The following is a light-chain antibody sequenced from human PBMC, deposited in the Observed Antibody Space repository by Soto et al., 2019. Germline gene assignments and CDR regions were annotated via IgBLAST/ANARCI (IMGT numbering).Light chain of an antibody. CDR1: SSDVGGHNY. CDR2: DVT. J-gene: IGLJ2*01. Sequence: QSVLTQPASVSGSPGQSIAISCTGTSSDVGGHNYVSWYQQRPGKAPELIIYDVTNRPSGVPDRFSASTSGNTASLTVSGLQADDEADYYCSSYAGNNNVIFGGGTKVTVL. CDR3: SSYAGNNNVI. V-gene: IGLV2-8*01.